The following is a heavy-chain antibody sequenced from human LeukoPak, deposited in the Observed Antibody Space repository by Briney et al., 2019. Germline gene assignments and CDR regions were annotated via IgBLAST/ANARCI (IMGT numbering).Heavy chain of an antibody. J-gene: IGHJ3*02. CDR3: AKELTSITQGDAFDI. CDR2: IRYDGSNK. V-gene: IGHV3-30*02. Sequence: PGGSLRLSCAASGFTFSSYGMHWVRQAPGKVLEWVAFIRYDGSNKYYADSVKGRFTISRDNSKNTLYLQMNSLRAEDTAVYYCAKELTSITQGDAFDIWGQGTMVTVSS. CDR1: GFTFSSYG. D-gene: IGHD3-3*01.